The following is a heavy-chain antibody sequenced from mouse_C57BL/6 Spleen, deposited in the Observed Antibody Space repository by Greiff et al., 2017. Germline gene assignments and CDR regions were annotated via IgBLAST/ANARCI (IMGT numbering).Heavy chain of an antibody. V-gene: IGHV1-64*01. CDR1: GYTFTSYW. J-gene: IGHJ4*01. CDR2: IHPNSGST. CDR3: ARRGGNYGAMDY. D-gene: IGHD2-1*01. Sequence: QVQLQQPGAELVKPGASVKLSCKASGYTFTSYWMHWVKQRPGQGLEWIGMIHPNSGSTNYNEKFKSKATLTVDKSSSTAYMQLSSLTSEDSAVYYCARRGGNYGAMDYWGQGTSVTVSS.